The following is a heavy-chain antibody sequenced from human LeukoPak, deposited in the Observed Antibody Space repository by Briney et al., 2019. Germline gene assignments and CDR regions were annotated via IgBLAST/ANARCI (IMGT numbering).Heavy chain of an antibody. Sequence: SETLSPTCTVSGGSISSYYWSWIRQPPGKGLEWIGYIYYSGSTNYNPSLKSRVTISVDTFKNQFSLKLSSVTAADTAVYYCARDEPTGGSYGGGFDYWGQGTLVTVSS. CDR1: GGSISSYY. CDR3: ARDEPTGGSYGGGFDY. CDR2: IYYSGST. D-gene: IGHD1-26*01. J-gene: IGHJ4*02. V-gene: IGHV4-59*01.